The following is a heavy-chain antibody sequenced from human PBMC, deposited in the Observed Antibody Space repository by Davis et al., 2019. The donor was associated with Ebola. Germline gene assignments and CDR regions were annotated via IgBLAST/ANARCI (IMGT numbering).Heavy chain of an antibody. D-gene: IGHD2-15*01. CDR3: SRVGYCSGGDCPPQ. Sequence: SETLSLTCTVPGGSISSGTYYWSWIRQPAGKGLEWIGHVYTSGSTNSNPSLKSRVTISVDTSKNQFFLKLSSVTASDTAVYYCSRVGYCSGGDCPPQWGPGTLVTVSS. J-gene: IGHJ4*01. CDR1: GGSISSGTYY. V-gene: IGHV4-61*09. CDR2: VYTSGST.